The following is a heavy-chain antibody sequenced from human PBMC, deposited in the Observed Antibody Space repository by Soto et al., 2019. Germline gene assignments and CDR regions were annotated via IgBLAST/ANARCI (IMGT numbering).Heavy chain of an antibody. CDR3: ARELDVDYGDNYYYYYYGMDV. Sequence: GGSLRLSCAASGFTFSSYGMHWVRQAPGKGLEWVAVIWYDGSNKYYADSVKGRFTISRDNSKNTLYLQMNSLRAEDTAVYYCARELDVDYGDNYYYYYYGMDVWGQGTTVTVSS. J-gene: IGHJ6*02. D-gene: IGHD4-17*01. V-gene: IGHV3-33*01. CDR1: GFTFSSYG. CDR2: IWYDGSNK.